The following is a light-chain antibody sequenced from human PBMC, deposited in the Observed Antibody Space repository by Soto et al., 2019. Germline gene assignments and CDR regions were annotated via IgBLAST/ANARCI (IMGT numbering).Light chain of an antibody. CDR3: SSYTSSSTVV. CDR2: DVS. CDR1: SSDVGGYNY. Sequence: QSALTQPASVSGSPGQSITISCTGTSSDVGGYNYVSWYQQHPGKAPKLLIYDVSYRPSGVSNRFSGSKSGYTASLTISGLQADDEADYYCSSYTSSSTVVFGGGTKLTVL. V-gene: IGLV2-14*03. J-gene: IGLJ3*02.